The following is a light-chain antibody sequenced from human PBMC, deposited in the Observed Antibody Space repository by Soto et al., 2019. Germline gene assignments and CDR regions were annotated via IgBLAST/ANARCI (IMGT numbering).Light chain of an antibody. V-gene: IGLV2-8*01. J-gene: IGLJ1*01. CDR3: CSYAGSYTFV. Sequence: QSALTQPASVSGSPGQSITISCTGTSSDVGAYNYVSWYQQHPGKAPKLMIYEVTKRPSGVPARFSGSKSGNTASLTVSGLQAEDEADYYCCSYAGSYTFVFGIGTKVTVL. CDR1: SSDVGAYNY. CDR2: EVT.